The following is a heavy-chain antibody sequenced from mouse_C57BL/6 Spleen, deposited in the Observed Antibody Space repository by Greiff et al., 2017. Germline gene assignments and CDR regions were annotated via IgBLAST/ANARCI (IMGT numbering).Heavy chain of an antibody. V-gene: IGHV3-6*01. CDR2: ISYDGSN. Sequence: EVQRVESGPGLVKPSQSLSLTCSVTGYSITSGYYWNWIRQFPGNKLEWMGYISYDGSNNYNPSLKNRISITRDTSKNQFFLKLNSVTTEDTATYYCARKLPYAMDYWGQGTSVTVSS. J-gene: IGHJ4*01. CDR1: GYSITSGYY. CDR3: ARKLPYAMDY. D-gene: IGHD1-3*01.